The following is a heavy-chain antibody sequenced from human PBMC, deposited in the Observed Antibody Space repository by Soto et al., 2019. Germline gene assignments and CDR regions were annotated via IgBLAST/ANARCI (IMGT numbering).Heavy chain of an antibody. D-gene: IGHD1-26*01. V-gene: IGHV3-23*01. CDR2: VSGSGGST. Sequence: GGSLRLSCAASGFTFSTYAMSWVRQAPGKGLEWVSSVSGSGGSTYYADSVKGRFTISRDNSKNTLYLQMNSLRAEDTAVYYCAKGIVGATANFDYWGQGTLVTVSS. CDR3: AKGIVGATANFDY. CDR1: GFTFSTYA. J-gene: IGHJ4*02.